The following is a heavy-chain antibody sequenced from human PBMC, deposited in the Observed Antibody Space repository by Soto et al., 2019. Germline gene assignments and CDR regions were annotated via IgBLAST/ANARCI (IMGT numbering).Heavy chain of an antibody. CDR3: AAESPNVYYGAFDP. D-gene: IGHD3-10*01. CDR1: GFTFTSSA. CDR2: IVVGSGNT. Sequence: QMQLVQSGPEVKKPGTSVKVSCKASGFTFTSSAVQWVRQARGQRLEWIGWIVVGSGNTNYAQKFQERVTITRDMAPSKGYKEPRKLRCEDKAVYYCAAESPNVYYGAFDPWGQGTLVTVSS. V-gene: IGHV1-58*01. J-gene: IGHJ5*02.